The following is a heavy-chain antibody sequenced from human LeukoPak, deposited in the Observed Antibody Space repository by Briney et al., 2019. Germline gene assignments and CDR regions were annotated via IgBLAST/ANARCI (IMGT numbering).Heavy chain of an antibody. CDR3: ARVGYYDSSGYPQDWYFDL. J-gene: IGHJ2*01. V-gene: IGHV3-13*01. Sequence: GGSLRLSCAASGFTFSSYDMHWVRQATGKGLEWVSAIGTAGDTYYPGSVKGRFTISRENAKNSLYLQMSSLRAGDTAVYYCARVGYYDSSGYPQDWYFDLWGRGTLVTVSS. CDR1: GFTFSSYD. D-gene: IGHD3-22*01. CDR2: IGTAGDT.